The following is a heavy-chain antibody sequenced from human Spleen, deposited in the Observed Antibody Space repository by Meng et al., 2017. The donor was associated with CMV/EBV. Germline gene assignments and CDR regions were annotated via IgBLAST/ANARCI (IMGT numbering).Heavy chain of an antibody. CDR1: GGSFSSSSYY. V-gene: IGHV4-39*07. CDR2: IYYSGST. D-gene: IGHD3-22*01. J-gene: IGHJ3*02. Sequence: GSLRLSCTVSGGSFSSSSYYWGWIRQPPGKGLEWIGNIYYSGSTYYNPSLKSRVTMSVDTSKDQFSLKLSSVTAADTAVYYCVRDLHAHYYDSSGYLGDAFDIWGQGTMVTVSS. CDR3: VRDLHAHYYDSSGYLGDAFDI.